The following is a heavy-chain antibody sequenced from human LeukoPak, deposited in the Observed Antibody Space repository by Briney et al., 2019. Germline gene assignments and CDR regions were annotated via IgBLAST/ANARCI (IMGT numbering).Heavy chain of an antibody. V-gene: IGHV4-34*01. D-gene: IGHD6-6*01. CDR3: ARGIAARPRELY. J-gene: IGHJ4*02. CDR2: INHSGST. Sequence: PSETLSLTCAVYGGSFSGYYWSWIRQPPGKGLEWIGEINHSGSTNYNPSLKSRVTISVDTSKNQFSLKLSSVTAADTAVHYCARGIAARPRELYWGQGTLVTVSS. CDR1: GGSFSGYY.